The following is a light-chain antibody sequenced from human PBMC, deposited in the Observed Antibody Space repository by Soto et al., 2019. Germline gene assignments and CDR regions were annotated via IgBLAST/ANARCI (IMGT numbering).Light chain of an antibody. CDR1: SSNIGAGYD. Sequence: QSVLTQPPSVSGAPGQRVTISCTGSSSNIGAGYDVHWYQQLPGTAPKRLIYGNSNRPSGVPDRFSGSKSGTSASLAITGHQAEDEADYYCQSYDSSLSGLYVFGTGTQLTVL. CDR2: GNS. CDR3: QSYDSSLSGLYV. J-gene: IGLJ1*01. V-gene: IGLV1-40*01.